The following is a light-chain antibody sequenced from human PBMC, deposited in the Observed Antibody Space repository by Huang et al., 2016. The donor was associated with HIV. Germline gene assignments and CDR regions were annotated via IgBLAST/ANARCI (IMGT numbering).Light chain of an antibody. CDR1: QSVSNY. V-gene: IGKV3-11*01. Sequence: EIMLKQSPVTLSLSPGQIATLSCRARQSVSNYLALYQQKPGQAPRLLIYDASVRATGIPIRFSGSGSGTDFTLIISSLEPEDFAVYSCQHRSSWPQHSFGQGTKLEIK. CDR3: QHRSSWPQHS. J-gene: IGKJ2*03. CDR2: DAS.